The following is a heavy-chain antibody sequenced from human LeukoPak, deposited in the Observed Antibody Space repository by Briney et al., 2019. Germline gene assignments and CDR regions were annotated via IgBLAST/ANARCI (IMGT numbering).Heavy chain of an antibody. CDR2: IYYSGST. CDR1: GGSISSSSYY. CDR3: ARDWTAGYYYYGMDV. J-gene: IGHJ6*02. D-gene: IGHD3/OR15-3a*01. Sequence: SETLSLTCTVSGGSISSSSYYWGWIRQPPGRGLEWVGSIYYSGSTYQNPSLKSRVTISVDTSKNQFSLKLSSVTATDTAVYYCARDWTAGYYYYGMDVWGQGTTVTVSS. V-gene: IGHV4-39*02.